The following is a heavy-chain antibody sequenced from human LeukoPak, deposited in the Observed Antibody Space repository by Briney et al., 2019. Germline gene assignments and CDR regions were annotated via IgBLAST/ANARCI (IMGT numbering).Heavy chain of an antibody. V-gene: IGHV3-9*01. CDR1: GFTFDDYA. Sequence: GGSLRLSCAASGFTFDDYAMHWVRQAPGKGLEWVSGISWNSGSIGYADSVKGRFTISRDNAKNSLYLQMNSLRAEDTALYYCAKAISRIAVAGTLDYWGQGTLVTVSS. J-gene: IGHJ4*02. CDR3: AKAISRIAVAGTLDY. CDR2: ISWNSGSI. D-gene: IGHD6-19*01.